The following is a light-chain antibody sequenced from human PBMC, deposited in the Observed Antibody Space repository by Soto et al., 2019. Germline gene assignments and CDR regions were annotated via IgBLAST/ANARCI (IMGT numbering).Light chain of an antibody. J-gene: IGLJ3*02. CDR1: SSDVXVYKY. V-gene: IGLV2-14*01. Sequence: QSVLTQPASVSGSPGQSITISCTGTSSDVXVYKYASWYQQHPGKAPKLMIFEVTSRNSGVQNRFSGSKSGNTASLTISGLQAEDEADYYCSSYTSSSTSVFGGGPKVTV. CDR2: EVT. CDR3: SSYTSSSTSV.